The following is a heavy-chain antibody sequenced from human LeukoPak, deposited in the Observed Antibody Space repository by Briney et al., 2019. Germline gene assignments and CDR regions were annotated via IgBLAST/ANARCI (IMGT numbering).Heavy chain of an antibody. V-gene: IGHV3-66*01. CDR3: ARDHTAYYYGSGSYN. D-gene: IGHD3-10*01. CDR2: IYSGGST. CDR1: GFSFSRYS. J-gene: IGHJ4*02. Sequence: PGGSLRLSCAASGFSFSRYSMSWVRQAPGKGLEWVSVIYSGGSTYYADSVKGRFTISRDNSKNTLYLQMNSLRAEDTAVYYCARDHTAYYYGSGSYNWGQGTLVTVSS.